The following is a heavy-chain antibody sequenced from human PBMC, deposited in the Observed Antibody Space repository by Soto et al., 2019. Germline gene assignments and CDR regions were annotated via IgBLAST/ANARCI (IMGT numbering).Heavy chain of an antibody. Sequence: GGSLRLSCAASGFICSSYDMSWVRQAPGKGLEWVSTILVDGRTFYVDSVKGRFTISRDTSQNTVYLQMNSLTAGDTALYYCAKATATGGGAFDICGQGTMVTVS. V-gene: IGHV3-23*01. CDR1: GFICSSYD. D-gene: IGHD2-8*02. CDR3: AKATATGGGAFDI. CDR2: ILVDGRT. J-gene: IGHJ3*02.